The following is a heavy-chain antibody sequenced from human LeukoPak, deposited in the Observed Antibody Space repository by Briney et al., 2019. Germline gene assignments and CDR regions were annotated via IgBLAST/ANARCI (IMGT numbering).Heavy chain of an antibody. V-gene: IGHV4-39*01. CDR3: ARNKYYYGSGNYGVPNWFDP. D-gene: IGHD3-10*01. CDR1: AGSISSNSYY. J-gene: IGHJ5*02. CDR2: IYYSGST. Sequence: SETLSLTCTVSAGSISSNSYYWGWIRQPPGKGLQWIGSIYYSGSTYYNPSLKSRVTISVDTSKNQFSLKLNSVTAADTAVYYCARNKYYYGSGNYGVPNWFDPWGQGTLVTVSS.